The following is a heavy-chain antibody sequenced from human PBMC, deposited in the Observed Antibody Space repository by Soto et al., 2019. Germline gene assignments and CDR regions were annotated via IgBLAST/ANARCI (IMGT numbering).Heavy chain of an antibody. V-gene: IGHV4-30-4*08. Sequence: QVQLQESGPGLVKPSQTLSLTCTVSGGSISSDDYYWTWIRQPPGTGLEWIGHIYYNGNTYYNPSIKSRLTMSLDTSQNQFSLHLTSVIAADSALYFCARATTVTSSFFYYGLDVWGQGTTVTVSS. CDR1: GGSISSDDYY. CDR2: IYYNGNT. CDR3: ARATTVTSSFFYYGLDV. D-gene: IGHD4-17*01. J-gene: IGHJ6*02.